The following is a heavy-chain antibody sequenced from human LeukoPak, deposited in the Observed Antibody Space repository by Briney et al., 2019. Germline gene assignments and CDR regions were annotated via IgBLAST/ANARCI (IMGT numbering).Heavy chain of an antibody. CDR3: AREAVRGDTATLKGAMGY. CDR1: GFTFSSYG. V-gene: IGHV3-23*01. CDR2: ISGSGGST. Sequence: GGSLRLSCAASGFTFSSYGMSWVRQAPGKGLEWVSAISGSGGSTYYADSVKGRFTISRDNSKNTLYLQMNSLRAEDTAVYYCAREAVRGDTATLKGAMGYWGQGTLVTVSS. D-gene: IGHD5-18*01. J-gene: IGHJ4*02.